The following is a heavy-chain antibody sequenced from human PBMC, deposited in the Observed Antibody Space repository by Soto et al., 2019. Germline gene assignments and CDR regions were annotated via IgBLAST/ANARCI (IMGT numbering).Heavy chain of an antibody. Sequence: GESLKISCKGSGYSFTSYWIGRVRQMPGKGLEWMGIIYPGDSDTRYSPSFQGQVIISAEKSISTAYLQWSSLKASDTAMYYCARHPIVGATYYFDYWGQGTLVTVSS. D-gene: IGHD1-26*01. CDR1: GYSFTSYW. CDR3: ARHPIVGATYYFDY. J-gene: IGHJ4*02. V-gene: IGHV5-51*01. CDR2: IYPGDSDT.